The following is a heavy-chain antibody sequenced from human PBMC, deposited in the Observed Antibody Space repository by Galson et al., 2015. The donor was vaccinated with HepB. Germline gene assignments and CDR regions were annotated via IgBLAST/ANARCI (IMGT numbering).Heavy chain of an antibody. CDR2: ISGSAGST. V-gene: IGHV3-23*01. D-gene: IGHD6-13*01. CDR1: AFTFSSSA. J-gene: IGHJ3*02. Sequence: SLRLSCAASAFTFSSSAMSWVRQAPGKGLEWVPGISGSAGSTHYADSVKGRFTISRDNSKNTLYLQMNSLRAEDTAVYYCARLFSNTWFDAFDIWGQGTMVTVSS. CDR3: ARLFSNTWFDAFDI.